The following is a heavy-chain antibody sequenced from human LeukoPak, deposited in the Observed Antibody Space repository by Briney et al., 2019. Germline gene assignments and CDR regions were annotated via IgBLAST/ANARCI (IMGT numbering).Heavy chain of an antibody. CDR1: GYTFTIYD. CDR3: ARGITMVRSFSAWFDP. CDR2: MNPNSGNT. D-gene: IGHD3-10*01. V-gene: IGHV1-8*03. J-gene: IGHJ5*02. Sequence: ASVKVSCKASGYTFTIYDSNWVRQATGQGLEWMGWMNPNSGNTGYAQKFQGRVTITRNTSISTAYMELSSLRSEDTAVYYCARGITMVRSFSAWFDPWGQGTLVTVSS.